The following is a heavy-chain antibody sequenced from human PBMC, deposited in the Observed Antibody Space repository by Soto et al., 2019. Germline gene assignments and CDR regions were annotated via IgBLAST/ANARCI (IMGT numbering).Heavy chain of an antibody. CDR1: GYSFADYC. CDR2: INPDNGAT. CDR3: ARVGGDFTVIDS. Sequence: ASVKVSCKASGYSFADYCLHWVRQAPGQGLEWMGWINPDNGATNIAQRFQGRVTMPRDRSTNTAHLDVRGLTSGDTAVYYCARVGGDFTVIDSWGQGTLVTVSP. J-gene: IGHJ4*02. D-gene: IGHD4-17*01. V-gene: IGHV1-2*02.